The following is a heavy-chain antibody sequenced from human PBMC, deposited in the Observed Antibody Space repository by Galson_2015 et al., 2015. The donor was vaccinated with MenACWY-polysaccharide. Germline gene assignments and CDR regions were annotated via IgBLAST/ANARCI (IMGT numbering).Heavy chain of an antibody. V-gene: IGHV3-7*04. CDR2: IKHDGNEN. CDR3: ARGQKALGP. CDR1: GFTFSGYW. Sequence: SLRLSCAASGFTFSGYWMSWVRQAPGKGLEWVANIKHDGNENYYVDSVKGRITISRDNAKNTLYLQMNSLRAEDTAVYYCARGQKALGPWGQGSLVTVSS. J-gene: IGHJ5*02.